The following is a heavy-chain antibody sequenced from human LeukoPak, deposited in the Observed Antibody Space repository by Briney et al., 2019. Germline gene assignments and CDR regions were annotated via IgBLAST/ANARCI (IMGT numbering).Heavy chain of an antibody. D-gene: IGHD4-11*01. CDR2: ISPDGSAE. J-gene: IGHJ4*02. V-gene: IGHV3-7*01. CDR3: ANRAYSQFDY. CDR1: GFAFSSYW. Sequence: GGSLRLSCVASGFAFSSYWMSWVRQAPGKGLELVANISPDGSAEDYVDSVRGRFAISRDNAKRSLYLQMNSLSPEDTAVYYYANRAYSQFDYWGQGTLVSVSS.